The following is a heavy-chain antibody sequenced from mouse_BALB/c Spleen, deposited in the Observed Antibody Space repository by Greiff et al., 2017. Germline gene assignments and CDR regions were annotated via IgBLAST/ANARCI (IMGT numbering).Heavy chain of an antibody. J-gene: IGHJ1*01. CDR1: GYTFTSYN. D-gene: IGHD2-14*01. Sequence: QVQLQQPGAELVKPGASVKMSCKASGYTFTSYNMHWVKQTPGQGLEWIGAIYPGNGDTSYNQKFKGKATLTAGKSSSTAYMQLSSLTSEDSAVYYCARYYRYDGYWYFDVWGAGTTVTVSS. CDR2: IYPGNGDT. V-gene: IGHV1-12*01. CDR3: ARYYRYDGYWYFDV.